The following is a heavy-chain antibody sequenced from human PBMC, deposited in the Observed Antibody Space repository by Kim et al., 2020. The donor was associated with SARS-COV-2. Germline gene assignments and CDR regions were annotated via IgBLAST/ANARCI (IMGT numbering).Heavy chain of an antibody. CDR3: ARDCTDSYGFGYYYGMDV. CDR2: IYYSGST. Sequence: SETLSLTCTVSGGSISSGGYYWSWIRQHPGKGLEWIGYIYYSGSTYYNPSLKSRVTISVDTSKNQFSLKLSAVTAADTAVYYCARDCTDSYGFGYYYGMDVWGQGTTVTVSS. V-gene: IGHV4-31*03. D-gene: IGHD5-18*01. CDR1: GGSISSGGYY. J-gene: IGHJ6*02.